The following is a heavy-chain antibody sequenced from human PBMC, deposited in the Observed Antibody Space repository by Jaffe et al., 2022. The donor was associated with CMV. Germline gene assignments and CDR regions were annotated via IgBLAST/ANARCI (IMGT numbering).Heavy chain of an antibody. CDR2: INPNSGGT. V-gene: IGHV1-2*02. Sequence: QVQLVQSGAEVKKPGASVKVSCKASGYTFTGYYMHWVRQAPGQGLEWMGWINPNSGGTNYAQKFQGRVTMTRDTSISTAYMELSRLRSDDTAVYYCAREGITVTTFRPFDYWGQGTLVTVSS. J-gene: IGHJ4*02. D-gene: IGHD4-17*01. CDR1: GYTFTGYY. CDR3: AREGITVTTFRPFDY.